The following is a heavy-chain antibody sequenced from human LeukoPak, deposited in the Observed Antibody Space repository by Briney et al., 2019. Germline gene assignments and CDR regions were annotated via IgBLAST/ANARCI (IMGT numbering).Heavy chain of an antibody. D-gene: IGHD6-13*01. Sequence: GASVKVSCKVSGYTLTDLSMNWVRQAPGQGLEWVGGFDPEYGETNYAQKFQGRVTMTEDTSTDTAYMELSSLRSEDTAVYYCATIGSPIAGAGTENNWFDPWGQGTLVTVSS. CDR3: ATIGSPIAGAGTENNWFDP. J-gene: IGHJ5*02. CDR2: FDPEYGET. CDR1: GYTLTDLS. V-gene: IGHV1-24*01.